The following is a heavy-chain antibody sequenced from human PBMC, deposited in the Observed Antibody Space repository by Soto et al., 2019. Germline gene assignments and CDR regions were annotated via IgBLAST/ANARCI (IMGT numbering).Heavy chain of an antibody. Sequence: QLQLQESGPGLVKPSETLSLTCTVSGGSISSSSCYWGWIRQPPGKGLEWIGSIYYSGSTYYNPSLKSRVTISLDTSKTQFSLMLSSVTAADTAVYYCARLTVEDGDGYYYSGLDVWGQGTTVTVSS. CDR3: ARLTVEDGDGYYYSGLDV. V-gene: IGHV4-39*01. J-gene: IGHJ6*02. D-gene: IGHD2-21*02. CDR2: IYYSGST. CDR1: GGSISSSSCY.